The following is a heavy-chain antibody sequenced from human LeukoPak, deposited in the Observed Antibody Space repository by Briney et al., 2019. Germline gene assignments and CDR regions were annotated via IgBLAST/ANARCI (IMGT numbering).Heavy chain of an antibody. CDR2: INPNSGGT. CDR3: ARQYYYYYYYMDV. V-gene: IGHV1-2*02. CDR1: GYTFTGHY. J-gene: IGHJ6*03. Sequence: GASVKVSCKASGYTFTGHYIHWVRQAPGQGLEWMGWINPNSGGTNYAQKFQGRVTMTRDTSISTAYMELSRLRSDDTAVYYCARQYYYYYYYMDVWGKGTTVAVSS.